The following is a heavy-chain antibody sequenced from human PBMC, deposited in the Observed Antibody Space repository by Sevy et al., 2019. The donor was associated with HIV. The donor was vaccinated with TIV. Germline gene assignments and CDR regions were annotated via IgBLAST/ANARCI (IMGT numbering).Heavy chain of an antibody. D-gene: IGHD2-21*01. V-gene: IGHV3-23*01. CDR3: AKPTAAYCGGDCYMGLDY. CDR2: ISGSGGST. J-gene: IGHJ4*02. CDR1: GFTFSSYA. Sequence: GGSLRLSCAASGFTFSSYAMSWVRQAPGKGLEWVSAISGSGGSTYYADSVKGRFTISRDNSKNTLYLQVNSLRAEDTAVYYCAKPTAAYCGGDCYMGLDYWGQGTLVTVSS.